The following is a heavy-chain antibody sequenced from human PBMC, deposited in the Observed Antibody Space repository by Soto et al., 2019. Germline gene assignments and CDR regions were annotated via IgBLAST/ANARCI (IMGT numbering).Heavy chain of an antibody. V-gene: IGHV1-2*04. D-gene: IGHD3-22*01. CDR2: INPNSGGT. J-gene: IGHJ6*02. CDR1: GYTFTGYY. Sequence: GASVKVSCKASGYTFTGYYMHWVRQAPGQGLEWMGWINPNSGGTNYAQKFQGWVTMTRDTSISTAYMELSRLRSDDTAVYYCARGFSPPLRYYYDTSAQYYYYGMDVWGQGTTVTVSS. CDR3: ARGFSPPLRYYYDTSAQYYYYGMDV.